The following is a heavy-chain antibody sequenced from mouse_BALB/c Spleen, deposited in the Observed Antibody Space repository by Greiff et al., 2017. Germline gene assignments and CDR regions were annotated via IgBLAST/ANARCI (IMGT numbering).Heavy chain of an antibody. V-gene: IGHV14-3*02. J-gene: IGHJ2*01. CDR1: GFNIKDTY. CDR3: ARGIYYENYFDY. D-gene: IGHD2-4*01. CDR2: IDPANGNT. Sequence: EVMLVESGAELVKPGASVKLSCTASGFNIKDTYMHWVKQRPEQGLEWIGRIDPANGNTKYDPKFQGKATITADTSSNTAYLQLSSLTSEDTAVYYCARGIYYENYFDYWGQGTTLTVSS.